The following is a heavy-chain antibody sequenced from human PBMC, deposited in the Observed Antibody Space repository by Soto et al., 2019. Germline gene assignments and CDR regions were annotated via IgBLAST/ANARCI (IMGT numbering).Heavy chain of an antibody. Sequence: PSETLSLTCTVSGGSISSYYWSWIRQPPGKGLEWIGYIYYSGSTNYNPSLKSRVTISVDTSKNQFSLKLSSVTAADTAVYYCARQAYEQQLGGDAFDIWGQGTMVTVS. D-gene: IGHD6-13*01. V-gene: IGHV4-59*08. J-gene: IGHJ3*02. CDR2: IYYSGST. CDR1: GGSISSYY. CDR3: ARQAYEQQLGGDAFDI.